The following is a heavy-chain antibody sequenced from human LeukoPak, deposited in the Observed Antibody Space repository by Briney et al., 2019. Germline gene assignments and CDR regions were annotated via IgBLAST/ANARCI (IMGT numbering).Heavy chain of an antibody. CDR2: INPSGGST. CDR1: GYTFTSYY. V-gene: IGHV1-46*01. CDR3: ARDRRTGGNWFDP. D-gene: IGHD3-10*01. J-gene: IGHJ5*02. Sequence: ASVKVSCKASGYTFTSYYMHWVRQAPGQGLEWMGIINPSGGSTSYAQKLQGRVTMTTDTSTSTAYMELRSLRSDDTAVYYCARDRRTGGNWFDPWGQGTLVTVSS.